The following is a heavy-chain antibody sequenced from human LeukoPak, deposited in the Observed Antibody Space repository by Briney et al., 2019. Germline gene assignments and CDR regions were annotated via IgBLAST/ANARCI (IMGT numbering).Heavy chain of an antibody. Sequence: PGGSLRLSCAASGFTFSDYYMSWIRQAPGKGLEWVSYISSSGSTICYADSVKGRFTISRDNAKNSLYLQMNSLRAEDTAVYCCARQISSYSHFDYWGQGTLVTVSS. J-gene: IGHJ4*02. V-gene: IGHV3-11*01. CDR3: ARQISSYSHFDY. D-gene: IGHD2-15*01. CDR1: GFTFSDYY. CDR2: ISSSGSTI.